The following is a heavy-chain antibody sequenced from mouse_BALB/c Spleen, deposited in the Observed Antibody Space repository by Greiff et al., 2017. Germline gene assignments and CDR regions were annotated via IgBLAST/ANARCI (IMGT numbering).Heavy chain of an antibody. CDR3: ARPGLLRLQAWFAY. V-gene: IGHV5-12-2*01. J-gene: IGHJ3*01. D-gene: IGHD1-2*01. CDR1: GFTFSSYT. CDR2: ISNGGGST. Sequence: DVKLVESGGGLVQPGGSLKLSCAASGFTFSSYTMSWVRQTPEKRLEWVAYISNGGGSTYYPDTVKGRFTISRDNAKNTLYLQMSSLKSEDTAMYYCARPGLLRLQAWFAYWGQGTLVTVSA.